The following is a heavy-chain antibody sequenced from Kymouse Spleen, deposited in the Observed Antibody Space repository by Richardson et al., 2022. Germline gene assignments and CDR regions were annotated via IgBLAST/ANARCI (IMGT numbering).Heavy chain of an antibody. V-gene: IGHV4-34*01. J-gene: IGHJ5*02. D-gene: IGHD3-10*01. Sequence: QVQLQQWGAGLLKPSETLSLTCAVYGGSFSGYYWSWIRQPPGKGLEWIGEINHSGSTNYNPSLKSRVTISVDTSKNQFSLKLSSVTAADTAVYYCAREGYYGSGSYYNWFDPWGQGTLVTVSS. CDR2: INHSGST. CDR3: AREGYYGSGSYYNWFDP. CDR1: GGSFSGYY.